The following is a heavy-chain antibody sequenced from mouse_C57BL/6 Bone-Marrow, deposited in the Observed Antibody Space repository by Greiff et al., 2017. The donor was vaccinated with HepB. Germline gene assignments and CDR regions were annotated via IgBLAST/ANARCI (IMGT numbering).Heavy chain of an antibody. D-gene: IGHD1-1*01. CDR2: IYPGDGDT. CDR3: ARWGYYGSSYAMDY. J-gene: IGHJ4*01. CDR1: GYAFTNYL. V-gene: IGHV1-54*01. Sequence: QVQLQQSGAELVRPGTSVKVSCKASGYAFTNYLIEWVKQRPGKGLEWIGRIYPGDGDTNYNGKFKGKATLTADKSSSTAYMQLSSLTSEDSAVYFCARWGYYGSSYAMDYWGQGTSVTVSS.